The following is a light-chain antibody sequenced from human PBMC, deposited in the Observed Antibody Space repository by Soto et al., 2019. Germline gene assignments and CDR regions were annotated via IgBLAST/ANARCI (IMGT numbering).Light chain of an antibody. CDR1: HNMNFW. V-gene: IGKV1-5*01. Sequence: DIQMTQSPATVSASVGDRVTITCRASHNMNFWLAWYQQRPGSAPKLLIYDVSTFQSGVPSRFSGSHSGTDFTLTISPLQPDDFATYYCQLYDFDSQTFGQGTKVEVK. CDR3: QLYDFDSQT. J-gene: IGKJ1*01. CDR2: DVS.